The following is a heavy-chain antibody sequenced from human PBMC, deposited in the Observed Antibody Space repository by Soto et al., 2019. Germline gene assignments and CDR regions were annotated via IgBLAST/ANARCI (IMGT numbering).Heavy chain of an antibody. V-gene: IGHV1-2*02. CDR3: AKGGAIVAAGTRVYLYNAMDV. D-gene: IGHD1-26*01. CDR1: GYTFTGYY. CDR2: INPNSGDT. Sequence: GASVKVSRKASGYTFTGYYVHWVRQAPGQGLEWMGWINPNSGDTYLAQRFQGRVTMNRDTSIGTAYMELRGLTSDDTAEYYCAKGGAIVAAGTRVYLYNAMDVWGQGTTVTVSS. J-gene: IGHJ6*02.